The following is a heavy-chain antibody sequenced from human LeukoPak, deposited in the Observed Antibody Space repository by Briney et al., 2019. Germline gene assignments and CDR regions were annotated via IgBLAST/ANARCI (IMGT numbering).Heavy chain of an antibody. D-gene: IGHD3-22*01. CDR2: ISGSGAST. V-gene: IGHV3-23*01. CDR1: VFTLSSHA. CDR3: ESVVITLLDY. J-gene: IGHJ4*02. Sequence: GGSLRLSCAASVFTLSSHAMSCVRQAPGKGLEWVSAISGSGASTYYAVYVKGRFTIYRDNSTHKLYLHMKSLRAEDTAVYSCESVVITLLDYWGQGTLVTVSS.